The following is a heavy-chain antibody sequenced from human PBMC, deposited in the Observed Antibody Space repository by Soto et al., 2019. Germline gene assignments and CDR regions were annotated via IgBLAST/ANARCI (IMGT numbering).Heavy chain of an antibody. CDR3: AREGGSYSSSQSVWFDP. CDR2: IYHSGST. Sequence: PSETLSLTCAVSGYSISSGYYWGWIRQPPGKGLEWIGSIYHSGSTYYNPSLKSRVTISVDTSKNQFSLELSSVTAADTAVYYCAREGGSYSSSQSVWFDPWGQGTLVTVSS. J-gene: IGHJ5*02. CDR1: GYSISSGYY. D-gene: IGHD6-13*01. V-gene: IGHV4-38-2*02.